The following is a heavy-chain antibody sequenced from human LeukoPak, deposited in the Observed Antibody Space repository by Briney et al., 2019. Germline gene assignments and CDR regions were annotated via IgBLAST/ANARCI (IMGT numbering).Heavy chain of an antibody. J-gene: IGHJ4*02. CDR2: IYYSGST. CDR3: AREIGYCSSTSCSPLIDY. CDR1: GGSISSYY. V-gene: IGHV4-59*12. Sequence: SETLSLTCTVSGGSISSYYWSWIRQPPGKGLEWIGYIYYSGSTNYNPSLKSRVTISVDTSKNQFSLKLSSVTAADTAVYYCAREIGYCSSTSCSPLIDYWGQGTLVTVSS. D-gene: IGHD2-2*01.